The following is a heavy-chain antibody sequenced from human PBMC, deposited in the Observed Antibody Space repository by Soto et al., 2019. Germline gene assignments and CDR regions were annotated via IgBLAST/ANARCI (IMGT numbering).Heavy chain of an antibody. CDR2: IYYSGST. D-gene: IGHD2-2*01. CDR3: ARYCSSVTGNGFDP. Sequence: PSETLSHTCTVSGGSVSSVSYYWSWIRQPPGKGLEWIGYIYYSGSTNYNPSLKSRVTMSVDTSKNQFSLKLSSVTAADTAVYYCARYCSSVTGNGFDPWGQGTLVTVSS. J-gene: IGHJ5*02. V-gene: IGHV4-61*01. CDR1: GGSVSSVSYY.